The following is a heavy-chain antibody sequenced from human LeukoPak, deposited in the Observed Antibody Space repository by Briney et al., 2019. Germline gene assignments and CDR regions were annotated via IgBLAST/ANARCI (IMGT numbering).Heavy chain of an antibody. D-gene: IGHD1-26*01. CDR2: IYSGGDT. J-gene: IGHJ4*02. CDR3: ASGATVGDY. Sequence: PGGSLRLSCAASGFTVNNNYMNWVRQAPGKGLEWFSVIYSGGDTFYADSVKGRFTISRDNSKNTLYLQMNSLRAEDTAVYYCASGATVGDYWGQGTLVTVSS. V-gene: IGHV3-66*01. CDR1: GFTVNNNY.